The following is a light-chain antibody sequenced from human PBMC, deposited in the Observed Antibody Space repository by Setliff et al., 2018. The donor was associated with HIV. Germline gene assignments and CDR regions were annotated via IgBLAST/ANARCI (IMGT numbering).Light chain of an antibody. V-gene: IGLV2-14*03. CDR2: DVS. CDR3: SSYTSSSTYV. Sequence: LTQPASVSGSPGQSITISCTGTSSDIGTYNYVSWYQQKPGNTPTLMIFDVSGRPSGVSVRFSGSKSGNAAFLTISGLQAEDEADYYCSSYTSSSTYVFGLGTKV. CDR1: SSDIGTYNY. J-gene: IGLJ1*01.